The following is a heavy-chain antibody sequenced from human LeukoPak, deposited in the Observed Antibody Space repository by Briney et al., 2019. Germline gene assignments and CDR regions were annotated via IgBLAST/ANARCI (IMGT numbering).Heavy chain of an antibody. D-gene: IGHD1-26*01. J-gene: IGHJ4*02. CDR2: IKQDGSEK. V-gene: IGHV3-7*01. Sequence: ETLSLTCTVSGGSISSYYWSWVRQAPGKGLEWVANIKQDGSEKHYVDSVKGRFTISRDNAKNSLYLQMNSLRAEDTAVYYCARDLPLYSGSYSDYWGQGTLVTVSS. CDR3: ARDLPLYSGSYSDY. CDR1: GGSISSYY.